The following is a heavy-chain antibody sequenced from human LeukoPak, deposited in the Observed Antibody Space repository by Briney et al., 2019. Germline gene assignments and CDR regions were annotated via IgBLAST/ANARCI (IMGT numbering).Heavy chain of an antibody. Sequence: ASVKVSCKVSGYTLTELSMHWVRQAPGKGLEWMGGFDPEDGETIYAQKFQGRVTITADKSTSTAYMELSSLRSEDTAVYYCARDRRDGYNYGDYWGQGTLVTVSS. J-gene: IGHJ4*02. CDR2: FDPEDGET. CDR1: GYTLTELS. CDR3: ARDRRDGYNYGDY. D-gene: IGHD5-24*01. V-gene: IGHV1-24*01.